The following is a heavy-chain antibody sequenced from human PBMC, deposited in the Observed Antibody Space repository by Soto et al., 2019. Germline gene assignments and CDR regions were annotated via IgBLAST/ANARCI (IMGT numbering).Heavy chain of an antibody. CDR2: VNADTGGA. V-gene: IGHV1-2*02. Sequence: QVQLVQSGAEVKKPGASVRVSCKASGYSFTAYYIHWVRQAPGQGPGWMGRVNADTGGADYAQRLQGRVTMTRDTSTSTAYMELTSLRSDDTAVYYCARVAGATSGGVWGQGTTVAVSS. CDR3: ARVAGATSGGV. D-gene: IGHD6-6*01. J-gene: IGHJ6*02. CDR1: GYSFTAYY.